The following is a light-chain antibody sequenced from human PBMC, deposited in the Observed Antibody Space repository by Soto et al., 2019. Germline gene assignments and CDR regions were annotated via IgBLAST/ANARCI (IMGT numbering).Light chain of an antibody. CDR3: TSYAGGNNV. V-gene: IGLV2-8*01. Sequence: QSALTQPPSASGSPGQSVTISCTGTSSDVGAYNYVSWYQQYPGKVPKLMVYEVNKRPSGVPDRFSGSKSGNTASLTVSGLQAEEEAYYYCTSYAGGNNVFGTGTKLTVL. CDR2: EVN. J-gene: IGLJ1*01. CDR1: SSDVGAYNY.